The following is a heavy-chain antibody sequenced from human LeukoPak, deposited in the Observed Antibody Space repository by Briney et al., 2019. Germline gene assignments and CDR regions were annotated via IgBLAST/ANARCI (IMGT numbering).Heavy chain of an antibody. CDR2: IYYRGST. Sequence: SETLSLTCTVSGGSISSGDYYWSWIRQPPGKGLEWIGYIYYRGSTYYNPSLKSRVTISIDTSKNQFSLKLNSVTAADMAVYSCARLQLRYWYFDLWGRGNLVTVSS. J-gene: IGHJ2*01. CDR3: ARLQLRYWYFDL. D-gene: IGHD1-7*01. V-gene: IGHV4-30-4*08. CDR1: GGSISSGDYY.